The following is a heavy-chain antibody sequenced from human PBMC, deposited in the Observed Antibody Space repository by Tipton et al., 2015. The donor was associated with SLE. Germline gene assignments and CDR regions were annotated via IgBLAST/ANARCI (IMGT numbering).Heavy chain of an antibody. D-gene: IGHD6-19*01. CDR1: GFTFSSYA. V-gene: IGHV3-64D*09. CDR3: VKEGDLDSSGWADAFDN. CDR2: ISSNGGST. Sequence: QLVQSGGGLVQPGGSLRLSCSASGFTFSSYAMHWVRQAPGKGLEYVSAISSNGGSTYYADSVKGRVTISRDNSKNTLYLQMSSLRAEDTAVYYCVKEGDLDSSGWADAFDNWCEGTMVTVSS. J-gene: IGHJ3*02.